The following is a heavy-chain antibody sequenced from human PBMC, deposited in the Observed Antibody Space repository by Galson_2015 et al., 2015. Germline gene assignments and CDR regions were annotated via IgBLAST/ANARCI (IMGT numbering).Heavy chain of an antibody. CDR3: ARTAFGSNYDFWSGYYILDV. CDR1: GFTFSSYS. Sequence: SLRLSCAASGFTFSSYSMSWVRQAPGKGLEWVANIKQDGSEKYYVDSVKGRLTISRDNAKNSLYLQMNSLRAEDTAVYYCARTAFGSNYDFWSGYYILDVWGKGTTVTVSS. CDR2: IKQDGSEK. D-gene: IGHD3-3*01. J-gene: IGHJ6*04. V-gene: IGHV3-7*01.